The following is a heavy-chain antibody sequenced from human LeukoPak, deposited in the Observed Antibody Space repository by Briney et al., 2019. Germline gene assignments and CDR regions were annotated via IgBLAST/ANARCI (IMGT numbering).Heavy chain of an antibody. V-gene: IGHV3-48*01. CDR1: GFTFSSYS. J-gene: IGHJ4*02. CDR3: AREGESSSWPYDY. D-gene: IGHD6-13*01. CDR2: ISSSSSPI. Sequence: PGGSLRLSCAASGFTFSSYSMDWVRQAPGKGLEWVSYISSSSSPIYYADSVKGRFAISRDNAKNSLYLQMNSLRAEDTAVYYCAREGESSSWPYDYWGQGTLVTVSS.